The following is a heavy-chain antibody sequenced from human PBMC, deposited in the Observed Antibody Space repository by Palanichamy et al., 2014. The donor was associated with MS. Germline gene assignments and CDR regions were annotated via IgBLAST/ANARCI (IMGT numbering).Heavy chain of an antibody. D-gene: IGHD1-26*01. CDR2: VYYSGST. CDR1: GGSVSSGSYY. J-gene: IGHJ4*02. V-gene: IGHV4-61*01. Sequence: VQLQESGPGLVKPSETLSVTCSVSGGSVSSGSYYWTWIRQPPGKGLEWIGYVYYSGSTNYNPSLKSRVSISVDMSKNQFSLKLSSVTAADTALYYYAREGSNYGPPGFDYWGQGTRVTVSS. CDR3: AREGSNYGPPGFDY.